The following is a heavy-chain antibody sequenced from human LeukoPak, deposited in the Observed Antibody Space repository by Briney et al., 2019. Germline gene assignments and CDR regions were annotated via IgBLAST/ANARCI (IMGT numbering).Heavy chain of an antibody. V-gene: IGHV4-59*01. CDR2: IYYSGST. Sequence: SETLSLTCTVSGGSISSYYWSWIRQPPGKGLEWIGYIYYSGSTNYNPSLKSRVTISVDTSKNQFSLKLSSVTAADTAVYYCARGSITMVRRVIPNWFDPWGQGTLVTVSS. CDR3: ARGSITMVRRVIPNWFDP. J-gene: IGHJ5*02. CDR1: GGSISSYY. D-gene: IGHD3-10*01.